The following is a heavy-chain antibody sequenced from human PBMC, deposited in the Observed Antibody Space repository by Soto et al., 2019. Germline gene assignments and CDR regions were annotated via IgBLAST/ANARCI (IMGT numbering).Heavy chain of an antibody. CDR3: ARGIAARPNYYSGMDV. J-gene: IGHJ6*02. Sequence: GASVKVSCKASGYTFTSYYMHWVRQAPGQGLEWMGIINPSGGSTSYAQKFQGRVTMTRDTSTSTVYMGLSSLRSEDTAVYYCARGIAARPNYYSGMDVWGQGTTVTVSS. CDR1: GYTFTSYY. D-gene: IGHD6-6*01. CDR2: INPSGGST. V-gene: IGHV1-46*01.